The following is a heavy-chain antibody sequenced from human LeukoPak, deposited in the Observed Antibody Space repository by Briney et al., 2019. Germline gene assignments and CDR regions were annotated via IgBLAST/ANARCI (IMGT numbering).Heavy chain of an antibody. V-gene: IGHV3-21*01. CDR1: GFIFSSYS. D-gene: IGHD3-22*01. J-gene: IGHJ4*02. Sequence: GGSLRLSCAASGFIFSSYSMNWVRQTPGKGLEWVSSISSSSSYIYHADSVKGRFTISRDNAMNSLYLQMNSLRAEDTAVYYCARDLHDSSGYLTEGIFDYWGQGTLVTVSS. CDR3: ARDLHDSSGYLTEGIFDY. CDR2: ISSSSSYI.